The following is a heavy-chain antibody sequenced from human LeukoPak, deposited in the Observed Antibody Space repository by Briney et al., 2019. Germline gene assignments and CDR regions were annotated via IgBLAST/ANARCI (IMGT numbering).Heavy chain of an antibody. D-gene: IGHD5-18*01. V-gene: IGHV3-7*01. CDR1: GFTFSSYA. CDR2: IKQDGSEK. J-gene: IGHJ4*02. CDR3: ARKRGYSYGPLDY. Sequence: GGSLRLSCAASGFTFSSYAMSWVRQAPGKGLEWVANIKQDGSEKYYVDSVKGRFTISRDNAKNSLYLQMNSLRAEDTAVYYCARKRGYSYGPLDYWGQGTLVTVSS.